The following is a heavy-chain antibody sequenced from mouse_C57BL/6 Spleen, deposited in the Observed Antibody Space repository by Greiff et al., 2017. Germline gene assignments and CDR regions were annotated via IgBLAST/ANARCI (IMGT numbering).Heavy chain of an antibody. V-gene: IGHV1-26*01. CDR2: INPNNGGT. J-gene: IGHJ2*01. CDR3: ARWGGTGGHFDY. CDR1: GYTFTDYY. D-gene: IGHD4-1*01. Sequence: VQLQQSGPELVKPGASVKISCKASGYTFTDYYMNWVKQSHGKSLEWIGDINPNNGGTSYNQKFKGKATLTVDKSSSTAYMELRSLTSEDSAVYYCARWGGTGGHFDYWGQGTTLTVSS.